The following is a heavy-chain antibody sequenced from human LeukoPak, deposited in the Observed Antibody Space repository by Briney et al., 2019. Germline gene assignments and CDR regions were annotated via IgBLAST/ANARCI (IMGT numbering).Heavy chain of an antibody. V-gene: IGHV1-2*02. D-gene: IGHD2-15*01. CDR3: AIATTPADFEY. Sequence: GESLKISCKGSGYSFTSYWIGWVRQAPGQGLEWVGWINPKSDATNYAQTFQGRVTMTRDTSISTAYMELSSLRSDDTAVYYCAIATTPADFEYWGQGTLVTVSS. J-gene: IGHJ4*02. CDR1: GYSFTSYW. CDR2: INPKSDAT.